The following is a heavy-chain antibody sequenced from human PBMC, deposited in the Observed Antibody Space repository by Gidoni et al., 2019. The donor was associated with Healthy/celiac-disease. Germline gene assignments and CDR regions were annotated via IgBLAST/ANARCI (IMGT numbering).Heavy chain of an antibody. J-gene: IGHJ4*02. Sequence: EVQLLESGGGLVQPGGSLRLSCADYGFTLSSYAMSGVRQAPGKGLEWVSAISGSGGNTSYAASVKGRFTISRDNSKNTLYLQMNSLRAEDTAVYYCAKDLPADKGVLMVYAIWGFDYWGQGTLVTVSS. CDR3: AKDLPADKGVLMVYAIWGFDY. D-gene: IGHD2-8*01. V-gene: IGHV3-23*01. CDR1: GFTLSSYA. CDR2: ISGSGGNT.